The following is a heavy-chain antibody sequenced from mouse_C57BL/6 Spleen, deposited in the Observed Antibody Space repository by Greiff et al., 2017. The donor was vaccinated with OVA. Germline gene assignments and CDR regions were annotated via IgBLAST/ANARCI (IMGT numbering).Heavy chain of an antibody. CDR1: GYAFTNYL. V-gene: IGHV1-54*01. CDR3: ARGGPLGY. Sequence: QVQLKQSGAELVRPGTSVTVSCKASGYAFTNYLIEWVKQRPGQGLEWIGVINPGSGGTNYNEKFKGKATLTADKSSSTAYMQLSSLTSEDSAVYFCARGGPLGYWGQGTTLTVSS. CDR2: INPGSGGT. J-gene: IGHJ2*01.